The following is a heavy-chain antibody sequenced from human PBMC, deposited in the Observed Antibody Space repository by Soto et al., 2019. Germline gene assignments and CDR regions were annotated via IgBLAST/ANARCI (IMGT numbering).Heavy chain of an antibody. CDR1: GFTFSGYG. J-gene: IGHJ6*03. Sequence: GGSLRLSCAASGFTFSGYGMTWVRQAPGKGLEWVSAIRDNGGETNNADSVKGRCTISRDNARNTLYLQMDSLRAEDTAIYYCAKGGASSHQYYMGVWGEGATVTVSS. V-gene: IGHV3-23*01. CDR2: IRDNGGET. CDR3: AKGGASSHQYYMGV. D-gene: IGHD2-2*01.